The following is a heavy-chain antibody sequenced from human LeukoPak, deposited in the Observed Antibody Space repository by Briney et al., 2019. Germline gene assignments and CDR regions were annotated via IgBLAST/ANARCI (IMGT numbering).Heavy chain of an antibody. V-gene: IGHV3-74*01. D-gene: IGHD5-12*01. Sequence: TGGSLRLSCAASGFTFSSYWMHWVRQAPGKGLVWVSRINNDGSSTSYADSVKGRFTISRDNAKNTLYLQMNSLRAEDTAVYYCARDRYSGYDWGLYYFDYWGQGTLVTVSS. J-gene: IGHJ4*02. CDR2: INNDGSST. CDR1: GFTFSSYW. CDR3: ARDRYSGYDWGLYYFDY.